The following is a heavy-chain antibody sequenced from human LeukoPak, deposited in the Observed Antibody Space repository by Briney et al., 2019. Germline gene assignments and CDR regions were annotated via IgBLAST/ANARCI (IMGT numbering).Heavy chain of an antibody. Sequence: ASVKVSCKASGGSFSTYAISWVRQAPGQGLEWMGGIIPFFGTPSYAQKFHGRVTITADESTNTAYMEVSSLRSEDTALYYCARYKVPPHQDSSMVPGVYYYYGMDVWGLGTTVGVSS. CDR1: GGSFSTYA. CDR3: ARYKVPPHQDSSMVPGVYYYYGMDV. D-gene: IGHD3-10*01. J-gene: IGHJ6*02. V-gene: IGHV1-69*13. CDR2: IIPFFGTP.